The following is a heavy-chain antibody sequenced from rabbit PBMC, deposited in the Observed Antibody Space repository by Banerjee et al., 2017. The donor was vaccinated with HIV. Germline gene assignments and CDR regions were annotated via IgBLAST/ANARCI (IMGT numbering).Heavy chain of an antibody. Sequence: QSLEESGGDLVKPGASLTLTCTASGFSFSSSYFVCWVRQAPGKGLEWIACIYAGNSGSTYYASWAKGRFTISKTSSTTVTLQMTSLTAADTATYFCARGAGYVDYAYFYFNLWGQGTLVTVS. J-gene: IGHJ4*01. D-gene: IGHD6-1*01. CDR3: ARGAGYVDYAYFYFNL. V-gene: IGHV1S40*01. CDR1: GFSFSSSYF. CDR2: IYAGNSGST.